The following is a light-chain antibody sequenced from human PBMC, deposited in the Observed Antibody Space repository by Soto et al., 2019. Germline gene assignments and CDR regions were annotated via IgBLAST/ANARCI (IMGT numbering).Light chain of an antibody. CDR3: QTWGPGTVV. V-gene: IGLV4-69*01. Sequence: QLVLTQSPSVSASVGASVKFTCTLSSEHSDYAIAWHQQQPEKGPRYLMNVNSDGSHSKGDGIPDRFSGSSSGTERYLTISSLQSEDEGDYHCQTWGPGTVVFGGGTKLTVL. CDR1: SEHSDYA. CDR2: VNSDGSH. J-gene: IGLJ2*01.